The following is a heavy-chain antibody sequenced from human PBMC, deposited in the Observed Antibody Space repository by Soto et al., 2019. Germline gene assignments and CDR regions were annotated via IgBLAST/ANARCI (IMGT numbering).Heavy chain of an antibody. V-gene: IGHV2-5*01. J-gene: IGHJ1*01. D-gene: IGHD3-22*01. CDR2: IYWNDDK. CDR1: GFSLSTSGVG. CDR3: AHGDPAYYDNTTYYRGTNFQH. Sequence: QITLKESGPTLVKPTQTLTLTCTFSGFSLSTSGVGVGWIRQPPGKALEWLALIYWNDDKRYSPSLKSRLTIPKDNPKNHVVLTKTNMEPVDTATYYCAHGDPAYYDNTTYYRGTNFQHWGQGTLVTVSS.